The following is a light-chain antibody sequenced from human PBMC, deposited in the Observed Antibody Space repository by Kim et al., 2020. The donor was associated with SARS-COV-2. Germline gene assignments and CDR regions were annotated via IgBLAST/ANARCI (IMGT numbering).Light chain of an antibody. V-gene: IGLV3-19*01. Sequence: VALEQTVRITCQGDSLRSYYATWYQQKRGEAPIVIIYDKNNRPSGIPDRFSGSSSGDTASLTITGTQAGDEADYYCNSRSSNDNVLFGGGTQLTVL. J-gene: IGLJ2*01. CDR1: SLRSYY. CDR2: DKN. CDR3: NSRSSNDNVL.